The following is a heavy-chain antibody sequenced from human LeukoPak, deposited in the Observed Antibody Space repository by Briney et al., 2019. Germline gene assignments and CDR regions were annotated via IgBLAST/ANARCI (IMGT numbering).Heavy chain of an antibody. J-gene: IGHJ6*03. CDR1: GFTFSSYA. CDR2: ISGSGGST. V-gene: IGHV3-23*01. D-gene: IGHD3-9*01. Sequence: GGSLRLSCAASGFTFSSYAMSWVRQAPGKGLEWVSAISGSGGSTYYADSVKGRFTISRDNSKNTLYLQMNSLRAEDTAVYYCAKDEMIRYFDWLLYSYYMDVWGKGTTVTVSS. CDR3: AKDEMIRYFDWLLYSYYMDV.